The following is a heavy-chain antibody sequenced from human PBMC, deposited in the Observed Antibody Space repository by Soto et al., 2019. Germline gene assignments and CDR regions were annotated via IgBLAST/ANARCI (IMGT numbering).Heavy chain of an antibody. D-gene: IGHD1-26*01. CDR3: TRDWAGATTSYGMDV. Sequence: GGSLRLSCAASGFNLSSSAMNWVRQAPGKGLEWLSVISYDGSKKYYADSVKGRFTISRDDSKNTLYLQMHSLRADDTAVYYCTRDWAGATTSYGMDVWGQGTTVTVSS. V-gene: IGHV3-30-3*01. CDR2: ISYDGSKK. CDR1: GFNLSSSA. J-gene: IGHJ6*02.